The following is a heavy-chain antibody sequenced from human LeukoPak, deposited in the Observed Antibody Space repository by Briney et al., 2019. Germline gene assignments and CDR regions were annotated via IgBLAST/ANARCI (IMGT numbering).Heavy chain of an antibody. Sequence: GGSLRLSCAASGFTFSSYVMHWVRQAPGKGLEWVAIISYDGSNEYYADSVKGRFTISRDNSKNTLYLQMNSLRAADTAVYYCVRLYDDYTNGHFDSWGQGTLVTVSS. J-gene: IGHJ4*02. V-gene: IGHV3-30*04. CDR3: VRLYDDYTNGHFDS. CDR1: GFTFSSYV. D-gene: IGHD4-11*01. CDR2: ISYDGSNE.